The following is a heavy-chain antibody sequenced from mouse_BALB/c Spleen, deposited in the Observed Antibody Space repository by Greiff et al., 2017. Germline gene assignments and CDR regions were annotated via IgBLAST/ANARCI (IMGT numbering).Heavy chain of an antibody. CDR1: GFTFSDFY. J-gene: IGHJ4*01. CDR3: ARDQYGNPYYYAMDY. CDR2: SRNKANDYTT. V-gene: IGHV7-1*02. Sequence: EVKVVESGGGLVQPGGSLRLSCATSGFTFSDFYMEWVRQPPGKRLEWIAASRNKANDYTTEYSASVKGRFIVSRDTSQSILYLQMNALRAEDTAIYYCARDQYGNPYYYAMDYWGQGTSVTVSS. D-gene: IGHD2-10*02.